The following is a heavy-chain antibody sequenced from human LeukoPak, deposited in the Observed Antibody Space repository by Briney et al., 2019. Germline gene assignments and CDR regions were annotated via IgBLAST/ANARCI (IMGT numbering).Heavy chain of an antibody. V-gene: IGHV3-21*01. D-gene: IGHD6-6*01. Sequence: NSGGSLRLSCAASRFTFSNYSMNWVRQAPGKGLEWVSSISRGSGHIYYADSVKGRFTISRDNARNSLYLQMDSLRAEDTAIYYCARVDAALDYWGQGTLVTVSS. CDR2: ISRGSGHI. CDR1: RFTFSNYS. J-gene: IGHJ4*02. CDR3: ARVDAALDY.